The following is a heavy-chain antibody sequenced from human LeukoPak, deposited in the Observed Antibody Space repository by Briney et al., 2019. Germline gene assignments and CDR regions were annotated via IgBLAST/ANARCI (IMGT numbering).Heavy chain of an antibody. Sequence: GASVKVSCKASGYTFTGYYMHWVRQAPGQGLEWMGWINPNSGGTNYAQKFQGRVTMTRDTSISTAYMELSRLGSDDTAVYYCARGELSYRTPYNHWGQGTLVTVSS. CDR3: ARGELSYRTPYNH. D-gene: IGHD3-16*02. J-gene: IGHJ4*02. CDR2: INPNSGGT. CDR1: GYTFTGYY. V-gene: IGHV1-2*02.